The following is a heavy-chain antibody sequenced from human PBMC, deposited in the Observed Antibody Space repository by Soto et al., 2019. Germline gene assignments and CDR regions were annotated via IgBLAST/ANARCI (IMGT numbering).Heavy chain of an antibody. J-gene: IGHJ4*02. Sequence: GSLRLFFSAPGFTFSAYDMHWVRQAPGKGLEWVALISYDGSKNDYADSAKGRFTISRDNSKNTVYLQMNSLRAEDTALYYCAKDSRGFRGYPAYWGQGTLVTVSS. CDR2: ISYDGSKN. CDR1: GFTFSAYD. CDR3: AKDSRGFRGYPAY. D-gene: IGHD5-12*01. V-gene: IGHV3-30*18.